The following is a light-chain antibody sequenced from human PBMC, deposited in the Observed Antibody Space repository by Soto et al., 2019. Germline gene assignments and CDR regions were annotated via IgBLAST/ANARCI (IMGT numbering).Light chain of an antibody. Sequence: EIVLTQSPATLSLSPGERATLSCRSSQSVSSYLAWYQQKPGQAPRLLIYDVSNRATGIPARFSGSGSGTDFALTISRLEPEDFAVYFCQQRSNWQFTFGPGTKVDIK. J-gene: IGKJ3*01. CDR2: DVS. CDR3: QQRSNWQFT. V-gene: IGKV3-11*01. CDR1: QSVSSY.